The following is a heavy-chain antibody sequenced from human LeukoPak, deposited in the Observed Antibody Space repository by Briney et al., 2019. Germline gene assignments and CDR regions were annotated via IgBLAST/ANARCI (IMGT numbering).Heavy chain of an antibody. V-gene: IGHV4-59*01. CDR1: GGSISSYY. Sequence: PSETLSLTCTVSGGSISSYYWNWIRQPPGKGLEWIGYIHYSGSTNYNPSLKSRVTISVDTSKNQFSLKVSSVSAADTAVYYCAREGTTTDAFDIWGQGTMVTVSS. D-gene: IGHD1-1*01. CDR2: IHYSGST. CDR3: AREGTTTDAFDI. J-gene: IGHJ3*02.